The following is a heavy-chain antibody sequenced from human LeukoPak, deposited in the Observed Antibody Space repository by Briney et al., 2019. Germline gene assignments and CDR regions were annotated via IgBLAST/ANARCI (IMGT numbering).Heavy chain of an antibody. CDR3: AREVVAAARWFDP. J-gene: IGHJ5*02. CDR1: GFTFSNYA. D-gene: IGHD2-15*01. Sequence: PGGSLRLSCAASGFTFSNYAMHWVRQAPGKGLEWVAVISYDGTNKYYADSVKGRFTISRDNSKNTLYLQMNSLRAEDTAVYYCAREVVAAARWFDPWGQGTLVTVSS. CDR2: ISYDGTNK. V-gene: IGHV3-30*04.